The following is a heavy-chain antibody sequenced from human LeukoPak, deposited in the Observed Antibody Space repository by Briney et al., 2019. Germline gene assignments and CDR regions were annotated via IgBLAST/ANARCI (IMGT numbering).Heavy chain of an antibody. CDR1: GFTFSSYA. CDR3: ARDYSGSYYEGY. V-gene: IGHV3-53*01. D-gene: IGHD1-26*01. CDR2: IYSGGST. J-gene: IGHJ4*02. Sequence: GGSLRLSCAASGFTFSSYAMSWVRQAPGKGLEWVSVIYSGGSTYYADSVKGRFTISRDNSKNTLYLQMNSLRAEDTAVYYCARDYSGSYYEGYWGQGTLVTVSS.